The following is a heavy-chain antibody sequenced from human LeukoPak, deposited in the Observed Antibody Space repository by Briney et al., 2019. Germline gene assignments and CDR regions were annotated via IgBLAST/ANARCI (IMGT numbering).Heavy chain of an antibody. CDR1: GGSISSYY. J-gene: IGHJ3*02. CDR2: IYYSGST. Sequence: PSETLSLTCTVSGGSISSYYWSWIRQPPGKGLEWIGYIYYSGSTNYSPSLKSRVTISVDTSKNQFSLKLSSVTAADTAVYYCARHADHTYSSGWYSAFDIWGQGTMVTVSS. V-gene: IGHV4-59*08. D-gene: IGHD6-19*01. CDR3: ARHADHTYSSGWYSAFDI.